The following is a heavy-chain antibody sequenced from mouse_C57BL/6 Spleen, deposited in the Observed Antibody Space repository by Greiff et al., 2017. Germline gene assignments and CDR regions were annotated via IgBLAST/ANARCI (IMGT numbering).Heavy chain of an antibody. Sequence: VQLQQSGPGLVQPSQSLSITCTVSGFSLTSYGVHWVRQSPGKGLEWLGVIWSGGSTDYNAAFISRLSISKDNSKSQVFFKMNSLQADDTAIYYSARNEKLLFYYYAMGNWGQGASVTASS. CDR3: ARNEKLLFYYYAMGN. V-gene: IGHV2-2*01. CDR2: IWSGGST. CDR1: GFSLTSYG. J-gene: IGHJ4*01.